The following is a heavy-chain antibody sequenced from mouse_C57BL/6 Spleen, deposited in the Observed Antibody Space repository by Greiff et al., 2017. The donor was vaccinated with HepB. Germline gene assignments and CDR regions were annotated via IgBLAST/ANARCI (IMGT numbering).Heavy chain of an antibody. V-gene: IGHV1-69*01. Sequence: QVQLQQPGAELVMPGASVKLSCKASGYTFTSYWMHWVKQRPGQGLEWIGEIDPSDSYTNYNQKFKGKSTLTVDKSSSTAYMQLSSLTSEDSAVYYCARGGYDGSRGAMDYWGQGTSGTVSS. CDR1: GYTFTSYW. CDR3: ARGGYDGSRGAMDY. J-gene: IGHJ4*01. D-gene: IGHD1-1*01. CDR2: IDPSDSYT.